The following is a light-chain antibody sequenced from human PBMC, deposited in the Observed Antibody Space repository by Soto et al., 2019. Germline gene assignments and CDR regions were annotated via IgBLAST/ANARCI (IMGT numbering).Light chain of an antibody. CDR3: SSYTSSSTYA. CDR1: SSDVGTYNY. J-gene: IGLJ1*01. Sequence: QSVLTQPASVSGSPGQSITISCTGTSSDVGTYNYVSWYQQHPGKAPKLMIYDVTNRPSGVSNRFSGFKSGNTASLTISGLQAEDEADYYCSSYTSSSTYAFGTGTKVTVL. CDR2: DVT. V-gene: IGLV2-14*03.